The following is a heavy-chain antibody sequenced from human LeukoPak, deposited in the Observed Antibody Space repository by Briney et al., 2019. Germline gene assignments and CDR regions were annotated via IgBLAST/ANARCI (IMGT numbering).Heavy chain of an antibody. Sequence: GGSLRLSCAASGFTFSSYSMNWVRQAPGKGLEWVSYISSSSSTIYYADSVKGRFTISRDNAKNSLYLQMNSLRAEDTAVYYCATDIVATTDYFDYWGQGTLATVSS. D-gene: IGHD5-12*01. CDR3: ATDIVATTDYFDY. J-gene: IGHJ4*02. CDR2: ISSSSSTI. V-gene: IGHV3-48*04. CDR1: GFTFSSYS.